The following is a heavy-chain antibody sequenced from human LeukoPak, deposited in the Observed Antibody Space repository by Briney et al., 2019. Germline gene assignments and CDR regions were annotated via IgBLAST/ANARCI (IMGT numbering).Heavy chain of an antibody. CDR3: ARARYYYDSSGYPPYYFDY. J-gene: IGHJ4*02. D-gene: IGHD3-22*01. CDR1: GGTFSSYA. CDR2: IIPIFGTA. Sequence: SVKVSCKASGGTFSSYAISWVRQAPGQGLEWMGGIIPIFGTANYAQKFQGRVTITADKSTSTAYMELSSLRSEDTAVYYCARARYYYDSSGYPPYYFDYWGQGTLVTVSS. V-gene: IGHV1-69*06.